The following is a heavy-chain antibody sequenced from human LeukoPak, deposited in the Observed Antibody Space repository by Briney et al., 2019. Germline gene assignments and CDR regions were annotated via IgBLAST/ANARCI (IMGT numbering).Heavy chain of an antibody. V-gene: IGHV1-18*01. CDR3: ARGCSSTSCSDAFDI. Sequence: ASVKVSCKASGYTFTSYGISWVRQAPGQGLEWMGWISAYNGNTNYAQKLQGRVTMTTDTSTSTAYMELRSLRSEDTAVYYCARGCSSTSCSDAFDIWGQGTMVTVSS. D-gene: IGHD2-2*01. CDR2: ISAYNGNT. CDR1: GYTFTSYG. J-gene: IGHJ3*02.